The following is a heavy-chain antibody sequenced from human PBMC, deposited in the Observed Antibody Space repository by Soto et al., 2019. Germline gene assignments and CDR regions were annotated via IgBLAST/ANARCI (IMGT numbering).Heavy chain of an antibody. J-gene: IGHJ5*02. Sequence: GGSLRLSCAASGFTFSSYAMSWVRQAPGKGLEWVSAISGSGGSTYYADSVKGRFTISRDNSKNTLYLQMNSLRAEDTAVYYCASQSSDFWSGSNWFDPWGQGTLVTVSS. V-gene: IGHV3-23*01. CDR1: GFTFSSYA. CDR2: ISGSGGST. D-gene: IGHD3-3*01. CDR3: ASQSSDFWSGSNWFDP.